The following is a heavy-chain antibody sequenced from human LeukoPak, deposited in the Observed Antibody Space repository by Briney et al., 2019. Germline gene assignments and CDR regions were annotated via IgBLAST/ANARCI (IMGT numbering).Heavy chain of an antibody. J-gene: IGHJ4*02. CDR1: GGTFSSYT. CDR3: ARGLLHCSSTSCYLPLGYSDY. V-gene: IGHV1-69*02. D-gene: IGHD2-2*01. CDR2: IIPTLGIA. Sequence: GSLVKVSCKASGGTFSSYTISWVRQAPGQGLEWMGRIIPTLGIANYAQKFQGRVTITADKSTSTAYMELSSLRSEDTAVYYCARGLLHCSSTSCYLPLGYSDYWGQGTLVTVSS.